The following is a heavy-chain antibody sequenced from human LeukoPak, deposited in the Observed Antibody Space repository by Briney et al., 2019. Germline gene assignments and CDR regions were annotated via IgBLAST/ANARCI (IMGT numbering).Heavy chain of an antibody. CDR3: ARVVDTVVVVAAHGWVNWFDP. Sequence: ASVKVSCKASGYTFTCYYMHWVRQAPGQGLEWMGRINPNSGGTNYAQKFQGRVTMTRDTSISTAYMELSRLRSDDTAVYYYARVVDTVVVVAAHGWVNWFDPWGQGTLVTVSS. J-gene: IGHJ5*02. V-gene: IGHV1-2*06. CDR1: GYTFTCYY. CDR2: INPNSGGT. D-gene: IGHD2-15*01.